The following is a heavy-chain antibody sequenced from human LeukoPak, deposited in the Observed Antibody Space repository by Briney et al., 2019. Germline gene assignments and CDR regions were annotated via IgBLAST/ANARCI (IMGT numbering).Heavy chain of an antibody. CDR1: GGSISSYY. V-gene: IGHV4-4*07. CDR3: ARAIPMVRGVIIEDY. CDR2: IYTSGST. Sequence: SETLSLTCTVSGGSISSYYWSWIRQPAGKGLKWIGRIYTSGSTNYNPSLKSRVTMSVDTSKNQFSLKLSSVTAADTAVYYCARAIPMVRGVIIEDYWGQGTLVTVSS. D-gene: IGHD3-10*01. J-gene: IGHJ4*02.